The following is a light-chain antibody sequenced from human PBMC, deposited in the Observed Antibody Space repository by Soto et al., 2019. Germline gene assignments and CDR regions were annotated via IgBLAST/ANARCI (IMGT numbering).Light chain of an antibody. J-gene: IGLJ1*01. CDR1: SSDVGGYNY. CDR2: DVS. CDR3: SSYTTSNTLYV. V-gene: IGLV2-14*03. Sequence: QSALTQPPSASGSPGQSITISCTGTSSDVGGYNYVSWCQQHPGKAPKLMIYDVSNRPSGVSDRFSGSKSGNTASLTISGLQAEDEADYYCSSYTTSNTLYVFGTGTQLTVL.